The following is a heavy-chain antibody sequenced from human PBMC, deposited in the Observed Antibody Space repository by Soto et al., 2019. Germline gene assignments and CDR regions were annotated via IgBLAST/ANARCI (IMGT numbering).Heavy chain of an antibody. Sequence: EVQLLESGGGLVQPGGSLRLSCAASGFTFSSYAMSWVRQAPGKGLEWVSAISGSGGSTYYADSVKGRFTISRDNSKNTLYLQMNSLRAEDTAVYYCAKIESYSGYAWVHFDYWGQGTLVTVSS. D-gene: IGHD5-12*01. CDR1: GFTFSSYA. CDR3: AKIESYSGYAWVHFDY. V-gene: IGHV3-23*01. J-gene: IGHJ4*02. CDR2: ISGSGGST.